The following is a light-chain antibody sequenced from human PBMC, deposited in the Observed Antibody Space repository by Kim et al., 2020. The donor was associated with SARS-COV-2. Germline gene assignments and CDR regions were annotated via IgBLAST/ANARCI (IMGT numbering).Light chain of an antibody. CDR2: WAS. CDR1: QSVLYSSNNKNY. Sequence: TINCKSSQSVLYSSNNKNYLAWYQQKPGQPPKLLIYWASTRESGVPDRFSGSGSGTDFTLTISRLQAEDVAVYYCQQYYTTPQGLTFGGGTKVEI. J-gene: IGKJ4*01. V-gene: IGKV4-1*01. CDR3: QQYYTTPQGLT.